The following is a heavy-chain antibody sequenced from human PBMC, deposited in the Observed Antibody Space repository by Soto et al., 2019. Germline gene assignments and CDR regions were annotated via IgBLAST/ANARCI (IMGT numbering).Heavy chain of an antibody. CDR3: ARDATVAGSYYKIDY. CDR1: GFTFSSYE. V-gene: IGHV3-48*03. CDR2: ISSSGSTI. J-gene: IGHJ4*02. Sequence: GGSLRLSCAASGFTFSSYEMNWVRQAPGKGLEWVSYISSSGSTIYYADSVKGRFTISRDNAKNSLYLQMNSLRAEDTAVYYCARDATVAGSYYKIDYWGQGTLVTVSS. D-gene: IGHD3-10*01.